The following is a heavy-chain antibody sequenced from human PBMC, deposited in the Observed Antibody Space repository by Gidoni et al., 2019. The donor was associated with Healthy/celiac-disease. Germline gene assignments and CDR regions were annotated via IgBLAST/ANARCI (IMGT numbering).Heavy chain of an antibody. CDR1: GYTFTSYD. CDR2: MNPNSGNT. Sequence: QVQLVQSGAEVKKPGASVKVSCKASGYTFTSYDINWVRQATGQGLEWMGWMNPNSGNTGYAQKFQGRVTMTRNTSISTAYMELSSLRSEDTAVYYCARGLGYSGYDYWVGYYYYGMDVWGQGTTVTVSS. V-gene: IGHV1-8*01. CDR3: ARGLGYSGYDYWVGYYYYGMDV. J-gene: IGHJ6*02. D-gene: IGHD5-12*01.